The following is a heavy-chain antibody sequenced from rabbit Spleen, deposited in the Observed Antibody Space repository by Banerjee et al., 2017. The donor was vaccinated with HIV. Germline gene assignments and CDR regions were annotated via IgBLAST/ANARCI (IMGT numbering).Heavy chain of an antibody. CDR2: INVVTGKA. CDR1: GFSFSNKAV. D-gene: IGHD4-2*01. J-gene: IGHJ4*01. CDR3: ARDAAGREDFNL. Sequence: QEQLVESGGGLVRPEGSLKLSCKASGFSFSNKAVMCWVRQAPGKGLEWIACINVVTGKAVYASWAKGRFTFSRTSSTTVTLQMTSLTAADTATYFCARDAAGREDFNLWGQGTLVTVS. V-gene: IGHV1S45*01.